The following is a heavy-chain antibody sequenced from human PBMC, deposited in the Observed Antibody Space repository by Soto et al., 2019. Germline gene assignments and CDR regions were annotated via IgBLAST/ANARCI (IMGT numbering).Heavy chain of an antibody. J-gene: IGHJ4*02. CDR2: ISVYNGNT. V-gene: IGHV1-18*01. CDR3: ARRAYYDSSGRGIDY. Sequence: QVQLVQSGAEVKKPGASVKVSCKASGYTFTSYGISWVRQAPGQGLEWMGWISVYNGNTNYAQKLQGRVTMTTDTSTNTAYMKLRSLRSDDTAVYYCARRAYYDSSGRGIDYWGQGTLVTVSS. D-gene: IGHD3-22*01. CDR1: GYTFTSYG.